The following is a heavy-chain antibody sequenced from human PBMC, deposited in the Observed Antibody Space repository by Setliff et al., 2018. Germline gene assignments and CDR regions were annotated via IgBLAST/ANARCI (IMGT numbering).Heavy chain of an antibody. CDR1: GYTFSTYG. CDR2: IIPIFGTA. Sequence: SVKVSCKDSGYTFSTYGISWVRQAPGQGLEWMGGIIPIFGTANYAQKFQGRVTITADESTSTAYMELSSLTSEDTAIYYCARGDVYSGSYYHFDYWGQGTLVTVSS. CDR3: ARGDVYSGSYYHFDY. D-gene: IGHD1-26*01. J-gene: IGHJ4*02. V-gene: IGHV1-69*13.